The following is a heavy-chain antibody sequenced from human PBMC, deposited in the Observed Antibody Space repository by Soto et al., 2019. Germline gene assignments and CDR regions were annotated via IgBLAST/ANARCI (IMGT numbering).Heavy chain of an antibody. CDR1: GYAFTSYW. CDR3: ATGYRNNKIRDAWFDT. D-gene: IGHD2-8*01. Sequence: GDSLKISCTGSGYAFTSYWIAWVRQMPGKGLEWMGIIYPGDSDTRYSPSFQGQVTISADKSITTAYLQWSSLKASDTAMYYCATGYRNNKIRDAWFDTCGQVTLVTLS. CDR2: IYPGDSDT. J-gene: IGHJ5*02. V-gene: IGHV5-51*01.